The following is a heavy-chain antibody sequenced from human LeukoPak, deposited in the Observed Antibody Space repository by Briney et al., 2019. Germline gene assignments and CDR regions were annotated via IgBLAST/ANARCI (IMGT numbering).Heavy chain of an antibody. CDR1: GGSISSGSYY. D-gene: IGHD3-22*01. CDR2: IYTSGST. J-gene: IGHJ4*02. CDR3: ARGPPRWLLTH. Sequence: SETLSLTCTVSGGSISSGSYYWCWIRQPAGKGLEWIGRIYTSGSTYYNPSLKSRVTISVDTSKNQFSLKLSSVTAADTAVYYCARGPPRWLLTHWGQGTLVTVSS. V-gene: IGHV4-61*02.